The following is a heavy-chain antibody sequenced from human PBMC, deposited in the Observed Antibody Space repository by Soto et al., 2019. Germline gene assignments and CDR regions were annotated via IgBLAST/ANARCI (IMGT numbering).Heavy chain of an antibody. D-gene: IGHD3-10*01. Sequence: QVQLVQSGAEVKKPGSSVKVSCKASGGTFSTYTISWVRQAPGQGLESMGRIIPILGIANYAQKFQGRVTITADESTSTAYMELSSLRSEDTAVYYCATQGAGDWFDPWGQGTLVTVS. J-gene: IGHJ5*02. V-gene: IGHV1-69*02. CDR2: IIPILGIA. CDR1: GGTFSTYT. CDR3: ATQGAGDWFDP.